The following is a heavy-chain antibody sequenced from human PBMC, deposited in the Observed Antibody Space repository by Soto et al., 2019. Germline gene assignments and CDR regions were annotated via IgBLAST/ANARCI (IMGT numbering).Heavy chain of an antibody. CDR3: ASADYYDSSGYIKGDAFDI. J-gene: IGHJ3*02. V-gene: IGHV1-18*01. Sequence: ASVNVSCKASCYTFTSYGISWVRQAPGQGLEWMGWISAYNGNTNYAQKLQGRVTMTTDTSTSTAYMELRSLRSDDTAVYYCASADYYDSSGYIKGDAFDIWGQGTMVTVSS. D-gene: IGHD3-22*01. CDR1: CYTFTSYG. CDR2: ISAYNGNT.